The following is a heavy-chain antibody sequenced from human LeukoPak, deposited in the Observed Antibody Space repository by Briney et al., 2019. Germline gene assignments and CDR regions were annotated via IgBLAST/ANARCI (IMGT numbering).Heavy chain of an antibody. J-gene: IGHJ6*03. CDR1: GYTFTGYY. Sequence: ASVKVSCKASGYTFTGYYMHWVRQAPGQGLEWMGWINPNSGGTNYAQKFQGRVTMTRDTSISTAYMELSRLRSDDTAVYYCARDDRGVRGVIDYCYMDVWGKGTTVTVSS. CDR3: ARDDRGVRGVIDYCYMDV. V-gene: IGHV1-2*02. D-gene: IGHD3-10*01. CDR2: INPNSGGT.